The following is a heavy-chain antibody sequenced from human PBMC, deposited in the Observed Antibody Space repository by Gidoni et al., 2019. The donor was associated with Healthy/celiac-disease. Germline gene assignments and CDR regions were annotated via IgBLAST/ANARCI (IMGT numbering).Heavy chain of an antibody. D-gene: IGHD4-4*01. Sequence: EVQLVASGGGLVQPGGSLRLSCAASGFTFSSYEMNWVRQAPGKGLEWVSYISSSGSTIYYADSVKGRFTISRDNAKNSLYLQMNSLRAEDTAVYYCARLQWYYMDVWGKGTTVTVSS. CDR2: ISSSGSTI. CDR1: GFTFSSYE. CDR3: ARLQWYYMDV. J-gene: IGHJ6*03. V-gene: IGHV3-48*03.